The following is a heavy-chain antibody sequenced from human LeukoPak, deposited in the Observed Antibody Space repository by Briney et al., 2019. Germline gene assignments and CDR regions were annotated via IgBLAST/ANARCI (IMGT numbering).Heavy chain of an antibody. V-gene: IGHV4-34*01. D-gene: IGHD4-11*01. Sequence: SETLSLTCAVYGGSFSGYYWSWIRQPPGKGLEWIGEINHSGSTNYNPSLKSRVTISVDTSENQFSLKLSSVTAADTAVYYCARGQSPFDYWGQGTLVTVSS. J-gene: IGHJ4*02. CDR1: GGSFSGYY. CDR3: ARGQSPFDY. CDR2: INHSGST.